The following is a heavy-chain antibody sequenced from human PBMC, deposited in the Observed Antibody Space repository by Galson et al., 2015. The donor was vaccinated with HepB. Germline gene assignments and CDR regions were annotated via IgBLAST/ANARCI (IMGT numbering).Heavy chain of an antibody. J-gene: IGHJ6*03. V-gene: IGHV3-15*07. CDR2: IKRTIDGGTI. D-gene: IGHD3-3*01. CDR3: ATLYYDFWSGSSLAYYYYYMDA. CDR1: GLTFRTTW. Sequence: SLRLSCAAPGLTFRTTWMNWVGQAPGKGLEWVGRIKRTIDGGTIDYAAPVKGRFIISRDDSKNMVYMEMNSLKTEDTAVYYCATLYYDFWSGSSLAYYYYYMDAWGKGTTVAVSS.